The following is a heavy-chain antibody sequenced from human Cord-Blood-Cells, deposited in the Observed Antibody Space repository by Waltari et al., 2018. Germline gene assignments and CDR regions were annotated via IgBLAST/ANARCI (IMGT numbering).Heavy chain of an antibody. CDR2: INHSGST. Sequence: QVQLQQWGAGLLKPSETLSLTCAVYGGSFSGYYWSWFRQPPGKGLEWIGEINHSGSTNYNPSLKSRVTISVDTSKNQFSLKLSSVTAADTAVYYCARDGELTGDAFDIWGQGTMVTVSS. V-gene: IGHV4-34*01. CDR1: GGSFSGYY. D-gene: IGHD7-27*01. CDR3: ARDGELTGDAFDI. J-gene: IGHJ3*02.